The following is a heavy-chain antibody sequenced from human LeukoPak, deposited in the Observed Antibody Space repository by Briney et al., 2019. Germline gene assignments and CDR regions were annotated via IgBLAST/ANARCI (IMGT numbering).Heavy chain of an antibody. CDR1: GYTLTELS. CDR3: AGYFDIAVAGTRGHFDY. CDR2: FDPEDGET. D-gene: IGHD6-19*01. J-gene: IGHJ4*02. Sequence: ASVKVSCKVSGYTLTELSMHWVRQAPGKGLEWMGGFDPEDGETIYAQKFQGRVTMNEDTSTDTAYMELSSLRSEDTAVYYCAGYFDIAVAGTRGHFDYWGQGTLVTVSS. V-gene: IGHV1-24*01.